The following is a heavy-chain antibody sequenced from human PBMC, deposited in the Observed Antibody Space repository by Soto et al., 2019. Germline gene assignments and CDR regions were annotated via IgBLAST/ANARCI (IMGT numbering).Heavy chain of an antibody. CDR1: GYTFTGYY. J-gene: IGHJ6*02. CDR2: INPNSGGT. D-gene: IGHD3-10*01. Sequence: ASVKVSCKASGYTFTGYYMHWVRQAPGQGLEWMGWINPNSGGTNYAQKFQGWVTMTRDTSISTAYMELSRLRSDDTAVYYCARGWFGQPGDPYYYYGMDVWGQGTTVTVSS. CDR3: ARGWFGQPGDPYYYYGMDV. V-gene: IGHV1-2*04.